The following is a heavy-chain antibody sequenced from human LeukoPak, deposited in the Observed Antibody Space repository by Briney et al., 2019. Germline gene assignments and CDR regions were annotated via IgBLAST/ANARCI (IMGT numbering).Heavy chain of an antibody. CDR1: GDSVSRNDAA. J-gene: IGHJ6*02. CDR2: THYGSGWIN. D-gene: IGHD6-6*01. CDR3: ARGRRVYYGMDV. V-gene: IGHV6-1*01. Sequence: SQTLSLTCAISGDSVSRNDAAWNWIRQSPSRGLEWLGRTHYGSGWINGYAVSLGSRIVVSADTSKNQFSLQLNSVTPEDTAVYYCARGRRVYYGMDVWGQGTTVTVSS.